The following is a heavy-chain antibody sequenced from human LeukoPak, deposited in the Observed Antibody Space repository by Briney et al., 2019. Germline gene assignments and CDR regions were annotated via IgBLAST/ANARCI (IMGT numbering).Heavy chain of an antibody. CDR1: GFTVGSHH. Sequence: GGSLRLSCAASGFTVGSHHFMLWVRQAPGKGLEWVSVIYSDATTYYADSVKGRFTISRDNSKNTLYLQMNSLRADDTALYYCARGRNGVYYFDYWGQGTLVTVSS. J-gene: IGHJ4*02. V-gene: IGHV3-66*01. CDR3: ARGRNGVYYFDY. D-gene: IGHD3-10*01. CDR2: IYSDATT.